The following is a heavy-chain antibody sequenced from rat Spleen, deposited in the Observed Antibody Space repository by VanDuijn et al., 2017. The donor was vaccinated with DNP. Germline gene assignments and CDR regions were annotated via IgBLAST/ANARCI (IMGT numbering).Heavy chain of an antibody. J-gene: IGHJ2*01. CDR2: IRFDGGSP. CDR3: ARWYNSGYYFDY. D-gene: IGHD4-3*01. Sequence: EVQLVESGGGLVQPGRSLKLSCAASGFTFSDYYMAWVRQAPTKGLEWVAYIRFDGGSPVYRNSVKGRFTMSRDIARNTLSLQMNSLRSEDTATYYCARWYNSGYYFDYWGQGVMVTVSS. CDR1: GFTFSDYY. V-gene: IGHV5-22*01.